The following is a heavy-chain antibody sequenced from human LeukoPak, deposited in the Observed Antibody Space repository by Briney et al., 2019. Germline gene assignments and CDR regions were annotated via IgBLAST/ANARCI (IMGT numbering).Heavy chain of an antibody. CDR3: ASGSQYYFNMDV. D-gene: IGHD3-10*01. CDR1: GASIRTGVYY. V-gene: IGHV4-31*03. J-gene: IGHJ6*02. Sequence: SQTLSLTCSVSGASIRTGVYYWSWVRHRPGKGLEWLGYIYYTASTYYNPSLKSRVTISVDTSNNHFSLRLSSVTAADTAVYYCASGSQYYFNMDVWGLGTTVTVSS. CDR2: IYYTAST.